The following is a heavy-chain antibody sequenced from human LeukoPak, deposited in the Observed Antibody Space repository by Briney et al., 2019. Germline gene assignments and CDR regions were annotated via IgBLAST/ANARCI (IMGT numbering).Heavy chain of an antibody. V-gene: IGHV1-8*01. Sequence: ASVKVSCKASGYTFTGYDINWVRQATGQALEWMGWVTPNSGNARYAQKFQGRVTMTRNTSISTAYMELSSLRLEDTAVDFCAILGSSWYGGVDPWGQGTLGTVSS. J-gene: IGHJ5*02. CDR1: GYTFTGYD. D-gene: IGHD6-13*01. CDR2: VTPNSGNA. CDR3: AILGSSWYGGVDP.